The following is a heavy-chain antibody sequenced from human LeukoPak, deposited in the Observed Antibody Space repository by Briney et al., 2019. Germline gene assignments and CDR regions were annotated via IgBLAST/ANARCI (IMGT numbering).Heavy chain of an antibody. CDR3: ARGRGVITFGGVIASFDY. D-gene: IGHD3-16*02. J-gene: IGHJ4*02. CDR1: GVSISNSNSY. CDR2: INHSGST. V-gene: IGHV4-39*07. Sequence: SETLFLTCTVSGVSISNSNSYSGRIRQPPGKGLDWIGEINHSGSTDYNPSLKSRVTISVDTSKNQFSLKLSCVTAADTAVYYCARGRGVITFGGVIASFDYWGQGTLVTVSS.